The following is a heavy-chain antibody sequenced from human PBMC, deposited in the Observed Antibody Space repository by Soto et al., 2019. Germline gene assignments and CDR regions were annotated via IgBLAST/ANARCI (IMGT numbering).Heavy chain of an antibody. V-gene: IGHV1-69*01. D-gene: IGHD6-19*01. Sequence: QVQLVQSGAEVKKPGSSVKVSCKASGGTFSSYAISWVRQAPGQGLEWMGGIIPTFGTANYAQKFQGRVTITADESTSTAYMELSSLRSEDTAVYYCARVRVGRGWPYYFDYWGQGTLVTVSS. CDR3: ARVRVGRGWPYYFDY. J-gene: IGHJ4*02. CDR2: IIPTFGTA. CDR1: GGTFSSYA.